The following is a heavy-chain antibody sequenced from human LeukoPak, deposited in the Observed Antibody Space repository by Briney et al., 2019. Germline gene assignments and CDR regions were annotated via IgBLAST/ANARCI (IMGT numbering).Heavy chain of an antibody. CDR3: ATHSYYYGSGSYPHYLDY. Sequence: GGSLRLSCAASGFTFEDNGMSWVRQAPGKGLEWVSGLNWNGGSTGYADSVKGRFTISRDNARNSLYLQMNSLRTGDTALYYCATHSYYYGSGSYPHYLDYWGQGTLVTVSA. CDR1: GFTFEDNG. CDR2: LNWNGGST. V-gene: IGHV3-20*04. D-gene: IGHD3-10*01. J-gene: IGHJ4*02.